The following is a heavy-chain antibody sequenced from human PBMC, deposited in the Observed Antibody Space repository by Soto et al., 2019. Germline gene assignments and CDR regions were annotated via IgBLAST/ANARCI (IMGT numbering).Heavy chain of an antibody. J-gene: IGHJ4*02. Sequence: GGSLRLSCAASGFSFRSYYINWVRQAPGRGLEWLSSISPSSSFLSYADSVKGRFTISRDNVKNSVNLQMNSLRAEDTAVYYCARVGTDYGSGSPYYSDYWGQGTLVTVSS. V-gene: IGHV3-21*06. D-gene: IGHD3-10*01. CDR1: GFSFRSYY. CDR3: ARVGTDYGSGSPYYSDY. CDR2: ISPSSSFL.